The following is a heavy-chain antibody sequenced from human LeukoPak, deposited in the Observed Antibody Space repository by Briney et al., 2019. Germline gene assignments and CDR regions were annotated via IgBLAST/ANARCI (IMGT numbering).Heavy chain of an antibody. Sequence: ASVKVSCKASGGTFSSYAISWVRQAPGQGLEWMGGIIPIFGTANYAQKFQGRVTITADKSTSTAYMELSSLRSEGTAVYYCARGVVPGYSSSWYGHYYYYMDVWGKGTTVTVSS. CDR2: IIPIFGTA. V-gene: IGHV1-69*06. CDR3: ARGVVPGYSSSWYGHYYYYMDV. CDR1: GGTFSSYA. J-gene: IGHJ6*03. D-gene: IGHD6-13*01.